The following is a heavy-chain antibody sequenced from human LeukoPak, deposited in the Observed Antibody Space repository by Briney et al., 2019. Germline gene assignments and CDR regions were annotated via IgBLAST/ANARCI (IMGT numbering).Heavy chain of an antibody. V-gene: IGHV1-18*01. J-gene: IGHJ3*02. CDR3: ARDKVHALDI. CDR1: GYTFTSNG. Sequence: GASVKVSCKASGYTFTSNGISWVRQAPGQGLEWMGWISTNSGNTKYAQKFQGRVTLTKDTSTSTAYMELRSLRFDDTAVYYCARDKVHALDIWGQGTMVTVSS. CDR2: ISTNSGNT.